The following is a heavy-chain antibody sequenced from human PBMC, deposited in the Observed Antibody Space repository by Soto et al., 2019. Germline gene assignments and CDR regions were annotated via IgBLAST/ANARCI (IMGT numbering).Heavy chain of an antibody. CDR3: AKYPVRGTVTTFENNWFDP. Sequence: EVQLLESGGGLVQPGGSLRLSCAASGFTFSSYAMSWVRQAPGKGLEWVSAISGSGGSTYYADSVKGRFTISRDNSKNTLYLQMNSLRAEDTAVYYGAKYPVRGTVTTFENNWFDPWGQGTLVTVSS. CDR1: GFTFSSYA. CDR2: ISGSGGST. D-gene: IGHD4-17*01. J-gene: IGHJ5*02. V-gene: IGHV3-23*01.